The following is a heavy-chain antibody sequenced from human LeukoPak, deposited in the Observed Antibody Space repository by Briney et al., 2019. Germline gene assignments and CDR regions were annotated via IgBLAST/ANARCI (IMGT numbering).Heavy chain of an antibody. CDR3: AGYYYGTENYHNHPNFDY. CDR1: GGSFSTYY. J-gene: IGHJ4*02. V-gene: IGHV4-34*01. CDR2: INHSGST. D-gene: IGHD3-10*01. Sequence: SETLSPTCAVYGGSFSTYYWSWIRQPPGKGLEWIGEINHSGSTTYSPSLESRVTISIDTSKNQFSLKLSSVTAADTAVYYCAGYYYGTENYHNHPNFDYWGQGTLVTVSS.